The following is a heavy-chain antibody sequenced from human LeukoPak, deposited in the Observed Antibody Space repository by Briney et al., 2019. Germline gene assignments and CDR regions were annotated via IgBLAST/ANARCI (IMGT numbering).Heavy chain of an antibody. CDR3: ARDRYYYDSSGYIRGISFDY. CDR1: GYTFTSYY. J-gene: IGHJ4*02. Sequence: ASVKVSCEASGYTFTSYYMHWVRQAPGQGLEWMGIINPSGGSTSYAQKFQGRVTMTRDTSTSTVYVELSSLRSEDTAVYYCARDRYYYDSSGYIRGISFDYWGQGTLVTVSS. D-gene: IGHD3-22*01. V-gene: IGHV1-46*01. CDR2: INPSGGST.